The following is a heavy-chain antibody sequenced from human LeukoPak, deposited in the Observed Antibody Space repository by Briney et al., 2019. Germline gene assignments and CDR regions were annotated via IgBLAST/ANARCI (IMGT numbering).Heavy chain of an antibody. J-gene: IGHJ4*02. CDR2: ISGDGGST. V-gene: IGHV3-43*02. Sequence: GGSLRLSCAASGFTFDDYAMHWARQAPGKGLEWVSLISGDGGSTYYADSVKGRFTISRDNSKNSLYLQMNSLRTEDTALYYCAKDILSYGTEPATLFDYWGQGTLVTVSS. CDR1: GFTFDDYA. CDR3: AKDILSYGTEPATLFDY. D-gene: IGHD5-18*01.